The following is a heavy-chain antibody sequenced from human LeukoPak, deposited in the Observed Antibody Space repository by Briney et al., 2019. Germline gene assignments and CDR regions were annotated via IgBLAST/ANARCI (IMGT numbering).Heavy chain of an antibody. CDR1: GGAFTGYY. J-gene: IGHJ4*02. Sequence: SETLSLTCAGSGGAFTGYYWSWIRQPPGKGLEWIGEINHSGATNYNPSLKSRVTISVDTSKNQFSLRLTSVSAAGTGAYYCATPTRGGIAVTGTFGHWGQGTQVTVSS. D-gene: IGHD6-19*01. CDR3: ATPTRGGIAVTGTFGH. V-gene: IGHV4-34*01. CDR2: INHSGAT.